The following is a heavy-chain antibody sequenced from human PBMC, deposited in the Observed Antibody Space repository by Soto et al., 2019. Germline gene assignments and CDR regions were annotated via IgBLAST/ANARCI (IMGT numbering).Heavy chain of an antibody. D-gene: IGHD3-22*01. CDR2: IIPILGIA. V-gene: IGHV1-69*02. CDR3: ASSYYASSASGGMDV. J-gene: IGHJ6*02. Sequence: QVQLVQSGAEVKKPGSSVKVSCKASGGTFSSYTISWVRQAPGQGLEWMGRIIPILGIANYAQKFQGRVTITADKSTSTAYLELISVRSDDTAVYYCASSYYASSASGGMDVWGQGTTVTVCS. CDR1: GGTFSSYT.